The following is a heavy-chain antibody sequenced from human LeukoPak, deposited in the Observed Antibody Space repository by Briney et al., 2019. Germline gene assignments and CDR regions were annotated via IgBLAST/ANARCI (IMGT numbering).Heavy chain of an antibody. V-gene: IGHV3-21*01. J-gene: IGHJ4*02. Sequence: GGSLRLSCAASGFTFSSYAMSWVRQAPGKGLEWVSSISSSSSYIYYADSVKGRFTISRDNAKNSLYLQMNSLRAEDTAVYYCARDAEYYYGSGSYRTFDYWGQGTLVTVSS. D-gene: IGHD3-10*01. CDR2: ISSSSSYI. CDR1: GFTFSSYA. CDR3: ARDAEYYYGSGSYRTFDY.